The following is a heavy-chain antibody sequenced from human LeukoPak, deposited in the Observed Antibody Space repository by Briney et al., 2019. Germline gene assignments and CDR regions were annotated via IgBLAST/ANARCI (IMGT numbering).Heavy chain of an antibody. CDR3: AKDRSTNQWSGGLDQ. V-gene: IGHV3-30*02. J-gene: IGHJ4*02. CDR1: GFTVTSNG. D-gene: IGHD1-1*01. CDR2: IRFDGSKE. Sequence: GGSLRLSCAASGFTVTSNGMHWVRQAPGKGLEWVAFIRFDGSKEYYADSVKGRFTISRDTSKNTLYLQMSSLRGDDTAVYYCAKDRSTNQWSGGLDQWGQGTLVTVSS.